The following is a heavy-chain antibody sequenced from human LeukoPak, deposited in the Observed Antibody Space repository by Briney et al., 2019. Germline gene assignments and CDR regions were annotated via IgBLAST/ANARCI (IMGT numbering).Heavy chain of an antibody. CDR3: ARDPYDASGDYVERYGMDV. D-gene: IGHD3-22*01. V-gene: IGHV1-46*01. CDR1: GYTFTRFY. Sequence: WASVQVSCKASGYTFTRFYIHWVRQAPGQGLPWMGIINSSGGSTNYAQRFQGRVTMTRDTSTSTVNMELSSLRSEDTAVYYCARDPYDASGDYVERYGMDVWGQGTTVTVSS. J-gene: IGHJ6*02. CDR2: INSSGGST.